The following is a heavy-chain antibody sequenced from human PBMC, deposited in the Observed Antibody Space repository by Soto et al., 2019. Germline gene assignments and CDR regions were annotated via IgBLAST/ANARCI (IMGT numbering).Heavy chain of an antibody. D-gene: IGHD3-22*01. Sequence: VASVKVSCKASGGTFSSYAISWVRQAPGQGXEWMGGIIPIFGTANYAQKFQGRVTITADESTSTAYMELSSLRSEDTAVYYCARMYYYDSSGYFMVYYYGMDVWGQGTTVTVSS. CDR1: GGTFSSYA. CDR3: ARMYYYDSSGYFMVYYYGMDV. V-gene: IGHV1-69*13. CDR2: IIPIFGTA. J-gene: IGHJ6*02.